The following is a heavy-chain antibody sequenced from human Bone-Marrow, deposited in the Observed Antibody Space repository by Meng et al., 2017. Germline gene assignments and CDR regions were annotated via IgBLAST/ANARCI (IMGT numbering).Heavy chain of an antibody. V-gene: IGHV4-59*01. CDR3: GYYYYDSSGLPGAFDI. CDR1: GGSISSYY. Sequence: SETLSLTCTVSGGSISSYYWSWIRQPPGKGLEWIGYIYYSGSTNYNPSLKSRVTISVDTSKNQFSLKLSSVTAADTAVYYCGYYYYDSSGLPGAFDIWGQGTMVTVSS. J-gene: IGHJ3*02. D-gene: IGHD3-22*01. CDR2: IYYSGST.